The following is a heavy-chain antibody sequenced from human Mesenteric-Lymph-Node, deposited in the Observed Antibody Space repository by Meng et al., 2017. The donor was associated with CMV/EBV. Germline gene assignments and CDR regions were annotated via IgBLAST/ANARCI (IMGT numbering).Heavy chain of an antibody. CDR3: ARVYYDFWSGYYTPSRYFDY. Sequence: SETLSLTCTVSGGSISSYYWSWIRQPPGKGLEWIGYIYYSGSTNYNPSLKSRVTISVDTSKNQFSLKLSSVTAADTAVYYCARVYYDFWSGYYTPSRYFDYWGQGTLVTVSS. J-gene: IGHJ4*02. V-gene: IGHV4-59*12. D-gene: IGHD3-3*01. CDR1: GGSISSYY. CDR2: IYYSGST.